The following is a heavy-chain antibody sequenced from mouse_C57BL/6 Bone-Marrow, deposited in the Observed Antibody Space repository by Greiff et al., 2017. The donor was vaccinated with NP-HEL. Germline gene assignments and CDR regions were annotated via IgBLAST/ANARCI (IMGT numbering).Heavy chain of an antibody. CDR3: ARGGRGEYYFDY. CDR1: GFTFSDYY. CDR2: ISNGGGST. Sequence: EVQLQQSGGGLVQPGGSLKLSCAASGFTFSDYYMYWVRQTPEKRLEWVAYISNGGGSTYYPDTVKGRFTISRDNAKNTLYLQMSRLKSEDTAMYYCARGGRGEYYFDYWGQGTTLTVSS. V-gene: IGHV5-12*01. J-gene: IGHJ2*01.